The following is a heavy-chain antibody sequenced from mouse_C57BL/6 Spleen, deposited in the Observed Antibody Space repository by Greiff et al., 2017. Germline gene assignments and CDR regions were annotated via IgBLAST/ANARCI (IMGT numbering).Heavy chain of an antibody. CDR1: GYTFTDYN. J-gene: IGHJ4*01. Sequence: VQLKQSGPELVKPGASVKIPCKASGYTFTDYNMDWVKQSHGKSLEWIGDINPNNGGTIYNQKFKGKATLTVDKSSSTAYMELRSLTSEDTAVYYCARHDGYYLYAMDYWGQGTSVTVSS. CDR2: INPNNGGT. D-gene: IGHD2-3*01. CDR3: ARHDGYYLYAMDY. V-gene: IGHV1-18*01.